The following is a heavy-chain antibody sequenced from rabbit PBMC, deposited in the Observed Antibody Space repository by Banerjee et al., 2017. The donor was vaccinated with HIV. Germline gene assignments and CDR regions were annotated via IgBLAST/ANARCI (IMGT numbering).Heavy chain of an antibody. D-gene: IGHD2-1*01. V-gene: IGHV1S45*01. CDR3: ARDDYGDYDYFDF. CDR1: GFDFSSYYM. Sequence: QEQLKESGGGLVQPGGSLKLSCKASGFDFSSYYMSWVRQAPGKGLEWIGCIYAGWGGSTYYASWAKGRFTISKTSSTTVTLQMTSLTAADTATYFCARDDYGDYDYFDFWGPGTLVTVS. CDR2: IYAGWGGST. J-gene: IGHJ4*01.